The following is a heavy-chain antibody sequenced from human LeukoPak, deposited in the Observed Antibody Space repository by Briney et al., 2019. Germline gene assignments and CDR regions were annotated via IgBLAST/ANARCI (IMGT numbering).Heavy chain of an antibody. Sequence: ASVKVSCKASGYTFTSYAMHWVRQAPGQRLEWMGWINAGNGNTKYSQEFQGRSTITSDTSASTAYMELSSLRCEDMAVYYCARGKRQWLVHSYYYYYMDVWGKGTTVTVSS. D-gene: IGHD6-19*01. CDR1: GYTFTSYA. V-gene: IGHV1-3*03. CDR2: INAGNGNT. CDR3: ARGKRQWLVHSYYYYYMDV. J-gene: IGHJ6*03.